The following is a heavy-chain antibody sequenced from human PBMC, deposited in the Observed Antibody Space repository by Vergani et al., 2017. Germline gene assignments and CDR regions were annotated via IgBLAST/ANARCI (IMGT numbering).Heavy chain of an antibody. J-gene: IGHJ3*02. Sequence: QVQLQQWGAGLLKPSETLSLTCAVYGGSFSGYYWSWIRQPPGTGLEWIGEINHSGRTNDNPSLKSRVTIAVNTSNNQCSLKLSSVTAAETAVYYGAGHPAGGWIQLSGAFDIWGQGTMVTVSS. CDR1: GGSFSGYY. CDR3: AGHPAGGWIQLSGAFDI. D-gene: IGHD5-18*01. CDR2: INHSGRT. V-gene: IGHV4-34*01.